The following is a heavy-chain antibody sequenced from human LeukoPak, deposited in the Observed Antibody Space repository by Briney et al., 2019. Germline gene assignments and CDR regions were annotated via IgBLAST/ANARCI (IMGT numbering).Heavy chain of an antibody. CDR3: ARRYAGDYVSLYAFDI. D-gene: IGHD4-17*01. CDR2: ISGSGGSI. J-gene: IGHJ3*02. CDR1: GFTFSSYA. V-gene: IGHV3-23*01. Sequence: PGGSLRLSCAASGFTFSSYAMSWVRQAPGKGLEWVSAISGSGGSIYYADSVKGRFTNSRDNSKNTLYLQMNSLRAEDTAVYYCARRYAGDYVSLYAFDIWGQGTMVTVSS.